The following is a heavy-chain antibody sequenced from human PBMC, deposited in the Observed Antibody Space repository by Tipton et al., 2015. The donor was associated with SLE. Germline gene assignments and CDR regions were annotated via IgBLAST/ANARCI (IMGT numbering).Heavy chain of an antibody. D-gene: IGHD2-2*01. CDR2: IYSAGNT. CDR1: GIIVSDNY. J-gene: IGHJ3*02. V-gene: IGHV3-66*01. Sequence: SGIIVSDNYMSWVRQAPGKGLEWVSVIYSAGNTYYADSVKGRFTISRDNSKNTVDLQMNSLRAEDTAVYYCATDRPASDAFDIWGQGTMVTVSS. CDR3: ATDRPASDAFDI.